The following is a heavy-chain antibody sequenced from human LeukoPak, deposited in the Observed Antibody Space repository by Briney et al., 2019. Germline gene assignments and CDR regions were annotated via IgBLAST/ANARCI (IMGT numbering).Heavy chain of an antibody. D-gene: IGHD2-8*01. V-gene: IGHV4-39*07. J-gene: IGHJ4*02. CDR3: ARNYCTNGVSYNYFDQ. Sequence: PSETLSLTCTVSGGSISSSSYYWGWIRQPPGKGLEWIGSIYYSGSTYYNPSLKSRVTISVDTSENQFSLKLTSVTSADTAIYYCARNYCTNGVSYNYFDQWGQGALVTVSS. CDR2: IYYSGST. CDR1: GGSISSSSYY.